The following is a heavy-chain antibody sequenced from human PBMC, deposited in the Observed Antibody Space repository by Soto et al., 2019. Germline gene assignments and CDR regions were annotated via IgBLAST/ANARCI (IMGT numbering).Heavy chain of an antibody. D-gene: IGHD3-22*01. J-gene: IGHJ4*02. CDR2: ISSTSTYT. V-gene: IGHV3-11*05. CDR1: GFSFSDYY. Sequence: QVPLVESGGGLVKPGGSLRLSCAASGFSFSDYYMSWIRQAPGKGLEWVSYISSTSTYTNYADSVKGRFTISRDNAQNSLYLQMNSLRAEDTAVYYCARTRGTFYSASSGYSYEYFDYWGQGTLVTVSS. CDR3: ARTRGTFYSASSGYSYEYFDY.